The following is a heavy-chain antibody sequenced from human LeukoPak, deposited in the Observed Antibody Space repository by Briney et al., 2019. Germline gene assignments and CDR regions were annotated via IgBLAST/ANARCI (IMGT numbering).Heavy chain of an antibody. V-gene: IGHV4-59*12. CDR3: AREGPSGLGLDY. D-gene: IGHD3/OR15-3a*01. J-gene: IGHJ4*02. CDR2: IYYSGST. CDR1: GGSISSYY. Sequence: KSSETLSLTCTVSGGSISSYYWSWIRQPPGKGLEWIGYIYYSGSTNYNPSLKSRVTISVDTSKNQFSLKLSSVTAADTAVYYCAREGPSGLGLDYWGQGTLVTVSS.